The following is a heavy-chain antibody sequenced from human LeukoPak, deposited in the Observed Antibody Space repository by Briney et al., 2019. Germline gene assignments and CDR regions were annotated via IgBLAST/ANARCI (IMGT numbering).Heavy chain of an antibody. V-gene: IGHV3-21*01. CDR2: ISSSSSYI. Sequence: PGGSLRLSCAASGFTFSSYSMNWVRQAPGKGLEWVSSISSSSSYIYYADSVKGRFTISRDNAKHSLYLQMNSLRAEDTAVYYCASVDSSGYFDWFDPWGQGTLVTVSS. J-gene: IGHJ5*02. CDR3: ASVDSSGYFDWFDP. CDR1: GFTFSSYS. D-gene: IGHD3-22*01.